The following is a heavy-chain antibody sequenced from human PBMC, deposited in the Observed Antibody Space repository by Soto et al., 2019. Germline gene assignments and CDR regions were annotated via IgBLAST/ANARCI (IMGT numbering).Heavy chain of an antibody. Sequence: QVQLQQWGAGLLKPSETLSLTCAVYGGSFSGYYWSWIRQPPGKGLEWIGEINHSGSTNYNPSLTSRVTRSVDTSQNQFSLKLCSVTAADTAVYSCARRGPMVRGVITHWYFDLWGRGTLVTVSS. J-gene: IGHJ2*01. CDR3: ARRGPMVRGVITHWYFDL. CDR2: INHSGST. V-gene: IGHV4-34*01. D-gene: IGHD3-10*01. CDR1: GGSFSGYY.